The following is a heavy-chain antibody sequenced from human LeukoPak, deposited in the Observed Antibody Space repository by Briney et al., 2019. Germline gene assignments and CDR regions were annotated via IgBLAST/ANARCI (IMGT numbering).Heavy chain of an antibody. V-gene: IGHV5-51*01. CDR1: GYSFTSYW. CDR3: AISGPKRLWGNWFDP. D-gene: IGHD4/OR15-4a*01. J-gene: IGHJ5*02. Sequence: GESLKISCNGSGYSFTSYWIGWVRQMPGKGLEWMGIIYPGDSDTRYSPSFQGQVTISADKSTSTAYLQWSSLKASDTAMYYCAISGPKRLWGNWFDPWGQGTLVSVSS. CDR2: IYPGDSDT.